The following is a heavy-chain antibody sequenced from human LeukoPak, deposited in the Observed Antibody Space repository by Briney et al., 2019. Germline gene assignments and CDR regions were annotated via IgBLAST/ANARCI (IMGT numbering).Heavy chain of an antibody. V-gene: IGHV3-7*01. J-gene: IGHJ6*03. D-gene: IGHD2-2*01. CDR1: GFTFSSYW. CDR3: ARGRREYQLLGLRKDDYYYYMDV. CDR2: IKQDVSEK. Sequence: GGSLRLSCAASGFTFSSYWMSWVRQAPGKGLEWVANIKQDVSEKYYVDSVKGRFTISRDNAKNSLYLQMNSLRAEDTAVYYCARGRREYQLLGLRKDDYYYYMDVWGKGTTVTVSS.